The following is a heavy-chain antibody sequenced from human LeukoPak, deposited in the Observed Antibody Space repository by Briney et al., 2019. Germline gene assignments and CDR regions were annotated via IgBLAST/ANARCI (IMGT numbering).Heavy chain of an antibody. CDR2: IYYSGST. CDR3: ARGKRGIAVRWFDP. V-gene: IGHV4-30-4*01. J-gene: IGHJ5*02. Sequence: SETLSLTCTVSGGSISSGDYYWSWIRQPPGKGLEWIGYIYYSGSTYYNPSLKSRVTISVDTSKNQFSLKLSSVTAADTAVYYCARGKRGIAVRWFDPWGQGTLVTVSS. D-gene: IGHD6-19*01. CDR1: GGSISSGDYY.